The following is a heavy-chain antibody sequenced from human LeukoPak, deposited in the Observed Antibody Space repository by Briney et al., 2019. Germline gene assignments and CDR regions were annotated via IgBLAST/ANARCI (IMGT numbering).Heavy chain of an antibody. V-gene: IGHV3-7*01. J-gene: IGHJ4*02. CDR2: IKQDGSEK. Sequence: GGSLRLSCAASGFTFSSYWMSRVRQAPGKGLEWVANIKQDGSEKYYVDSVKGRFIISRDNAKKSMYLQMNSLRAEDTAVYYCARLSRYCRSPSCNDFDYWGQGTLVTVSS. CDR1: GFTFSSYW. CDR3: ARLSRYCRSPSCNDFDY. D-gene: IGHD2-2*01.